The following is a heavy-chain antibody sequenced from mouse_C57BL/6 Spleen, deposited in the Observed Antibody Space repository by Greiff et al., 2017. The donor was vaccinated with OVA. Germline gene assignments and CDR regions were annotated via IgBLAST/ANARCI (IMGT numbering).Heavy chain of an antibody. Sequence: DVKLQESGGGLVQPGGSLSLSCAASGFTFTDYYMSWVRQPPGKALEWLGFIRNKANGYTTEYSASVKGRFTISRDNSQSILYLQMNALRAEDSATYYCARYNDGYFDYWGQGTTLTVSS. V-gene: IGHV7-3*01. J-gene: IGHJ2*01. CDR2: IRNKANGYTT. CDR1: GFTFTDYY. CDR3: ARYNDGYFDY. D-gene: IGHD2-3*01.